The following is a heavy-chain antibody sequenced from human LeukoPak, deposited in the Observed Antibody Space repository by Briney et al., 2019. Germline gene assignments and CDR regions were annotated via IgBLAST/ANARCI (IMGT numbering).Heavy chain of an antibody. CDR1: GGSISSYY. V-gene: IGHV4-59*08. J-gene: IGHJ4*02. CDR2: IYYSGST. CDR3: VRHFGAMTPLDY. D-gene: IGHD1-26*01. Sequence: SETLSLTCTVSGGSISSYYWSWVRQPPGKGLEWIGYIYYSGSTNYNPSLKSRVTISVDTSKNQFSLKLSSVTAADTAVYYCVRHFGAMTPLDYWGQGTLVTVSS.